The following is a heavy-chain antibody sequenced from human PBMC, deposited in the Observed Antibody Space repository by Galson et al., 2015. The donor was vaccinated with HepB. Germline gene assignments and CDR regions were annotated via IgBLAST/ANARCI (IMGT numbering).Heavy chain of an antibody. CDR1: GYTFTGYY. J-gene: IGHJ5*02. CDR2: INPNSGGT. CDR3: ARQGCTNGVCYRRMGDWFDP. V-gene: IGHV1-2*04. Sequence: SVKVSCKASGYTFTGYYMHWVRQAPGQGLEWMGWINPNSGGTNYAQKFQGWVTMTRDTSISTAYMELSRLRSDDTAVYYCARQGCTNGVCYRRMGDWFDPWGQGPRSPSPQ. D-gene: IGHD2-8*01.